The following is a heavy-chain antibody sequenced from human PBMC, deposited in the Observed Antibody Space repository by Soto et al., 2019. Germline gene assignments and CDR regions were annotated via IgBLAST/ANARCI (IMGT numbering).Heavy chain of an antibody. Sequence: EVQLLESGGGLVQPGGSLRLSCAASGFTFSSYAMSWVRQAPGKGLEWVSAISGSGGSTYYADSVKGRFTISRDNSKNPLYLQMNGLRAEDTAVYYCAKVDYDFWSGTLDYWGQGTLVTVSS. V-gene: IGHV3-23*01. J-gene: IGHJ4*02. CDR1: GFTFSSYA. D-gene: IGHD3-3*01. CDR2: ISGSGGST. CDR3: AKVDYDFWSGTLDY.